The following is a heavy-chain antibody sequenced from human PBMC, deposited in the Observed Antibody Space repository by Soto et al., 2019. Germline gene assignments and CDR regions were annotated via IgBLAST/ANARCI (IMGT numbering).Heavy chain of an antibody. Sequence: QVQLVQSGAEVKKPGASVKVSCKASGYTFTSYGISWVRQAPGQGLEWMGWISAYNGNTNYAQKLQGRVTMTTDTSTSTADMELRSLRSDDTAVYYCARVFWWLRYFDWTDYYYYGMDVWGQGTTVTVSS. CDR1: GYTFTSYG. V-gene: IGHV1-18*01. D-gene: IGHD3-9*01. CDR2: ISAYNGNT. J-gene: IGHJ6*02. CDR3: ARVFWWLRYFDWTDYYYYGMDV.